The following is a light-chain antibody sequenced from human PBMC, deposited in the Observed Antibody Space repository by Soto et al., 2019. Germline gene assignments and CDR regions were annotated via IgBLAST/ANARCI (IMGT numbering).Light chain of an antibody. CDR1: QSVGGN. Sequence: EIVMTQSPATLSVSPGERATLSCRASQSVGGNLAWYQQKPGQAPRLLIYGASTRATGIPARFSGSGSGTEFTLTISSLQSEDFAIYSCQQYNHWPPLTFGGGTKVEIK. CDR2: GAS. V-gene: IGKV3-15*01. CDR3: QQYNHWPPLT. J-gene: IGKJ4*01.